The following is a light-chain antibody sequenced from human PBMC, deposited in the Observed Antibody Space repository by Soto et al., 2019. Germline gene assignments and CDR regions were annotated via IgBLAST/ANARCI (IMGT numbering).Light chain of an antibody. J-gene: IGLJ1*01. Sequence: QSVLTQPASVSGSPGQSITISCTGTSSDVGGYSYVSWYQQHPGKAPKFMIYDVSNRPSGVSNRFSGSKSGNTASLTISGLQAGDEADYYCSSYTTSNTRQIVFGTRTKVTVL. CDR1: SSDVGGYSY. CDR3: SSYTTSNTRQIV. CDR2: DVS. V-gene: IGLV2-14*01.